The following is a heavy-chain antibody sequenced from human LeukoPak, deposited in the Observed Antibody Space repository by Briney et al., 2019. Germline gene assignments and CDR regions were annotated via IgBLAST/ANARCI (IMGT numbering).Heavy chain of an antibody. V-gene: IGHV3-72*01. CDR1: GFTFSDHY. CDR2: SGNKANRYTT. CDR3: TRGYGGASVYAFEI. Sequence: GGSLRLSCAASGFTFSDHYVDCVRHAPEGGVECVGRSGNKANRYTTEYAASVKGPFTISRAESKNALYLQLNRLKTQDRAMFHCTRGYGGASVYAFEIWGQGTMVTVSS. D-gene: IGHD4/OR15-4a*01. J-gene: IGHJ3*02.